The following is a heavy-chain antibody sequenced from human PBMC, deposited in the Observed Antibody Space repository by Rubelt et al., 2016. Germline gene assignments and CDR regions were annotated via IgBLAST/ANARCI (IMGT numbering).Heavy chain of an antibody. CDR1: GFTFSSYW. CDR3: ARSGGYIVGATNC. CDR2: IKQDGSGK. V-gene: IGHV3-7*01. D-gene: IGHD1-26*01. J-gene: IGHJ4*02. Sequence: EVQLVESGGGLVQPGGSLRLSCAASGFTFSSYWMSWVRQAPGKGLEWVANIKQDGSGKYYVDSVKGRFTISRDKAKNSLYVQMNSLRAEDTAVYYCARSGGYIVGATNCWGQGTLVTVSS.